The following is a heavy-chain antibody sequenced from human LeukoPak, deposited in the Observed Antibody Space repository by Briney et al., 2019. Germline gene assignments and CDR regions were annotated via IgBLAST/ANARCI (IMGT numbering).Heavy chain of an antibody. Sequence: PGGSLRLSCVASGFTFSTYAMHWVRPAPGKGLEGVSGISGGGGTTYDADSVKGRFAISRDNSKNTLYLQMSSLRAEDTAVYYCAKGNYYDSSGFDIWGQGTLVTVSS. CDR2: ISGGGGTT. D-gene: IGHD3-22*01. V-gene: IGHV3-23*01. J-gene: IGHJ4*02. CDR3: AKGNYYDSSGFDI. CDR1: GFTFSTYA.